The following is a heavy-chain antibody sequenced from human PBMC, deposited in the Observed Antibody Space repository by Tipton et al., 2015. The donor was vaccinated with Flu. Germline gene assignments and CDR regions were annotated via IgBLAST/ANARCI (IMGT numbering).Heavy chain of an antibody. D-gene: IGHD2-15*01. CDR1: GGSISSYY. Sequence: TLSLTCTVSGGSISSYYWSWIRQPPGKGLEWIGYIYYSGSTNYNPSLKSRVTISVDTSKNQFSLKLSSVTAAATAVYYCARLKCSGGCGSSQSPLLSWIYCFGMVVWGQGSAVRVSS. CDR3: ARLKCSGGCGSSQSPLLSWIYCFGMVV. CDR2: IYYSGST. V-gene: IGHV4-59*01. J-gene: IGHJ6*02.